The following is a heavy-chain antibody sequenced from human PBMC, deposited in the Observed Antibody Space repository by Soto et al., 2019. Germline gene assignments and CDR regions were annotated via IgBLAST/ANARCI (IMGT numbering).Heavy chain of an antibody. D-gene: IGHD3-16*01. CDR3: ARAVAPYLGNWFEP. CDR2: ISHTVST. J-gene: IGHJ5*02. CDR1: GGSISSGQSYS. V-gene: IGHV4-30-2*01. Sequence: PXETLSLTCPVSGGSISSGQSYSWSWIRQPPGNGLEWIGSISHTVSTSYNPSLKGRVTMSVDKSKNQFSLKLSSVTAADMAVYYCARAVAPYLGNWFEPWGREPWSPSPQ.